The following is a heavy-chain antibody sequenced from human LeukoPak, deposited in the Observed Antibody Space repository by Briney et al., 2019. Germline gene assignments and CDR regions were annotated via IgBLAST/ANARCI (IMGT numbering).Heavy chain of an antibody. CDR1: GDSINSSSYY. D-gene: IGHD3-16*02. CDR3: ARVNDYVWGSYRSIPYFDY. V-gene: IGHV4-39*01. Sequence: SETLSLTCTVSGDSINSSSYYWGWIRQPPGKGLEWIGSIYYSGNTYYTPSLKSRVTISLDTSKNQFSLKLSSVTAADTAVYYCARVNDYVWGSYRSIPYFDYWGQGTLVTVSS. CDR2: IYYSGNT. J-gene: IGHJ4*02.